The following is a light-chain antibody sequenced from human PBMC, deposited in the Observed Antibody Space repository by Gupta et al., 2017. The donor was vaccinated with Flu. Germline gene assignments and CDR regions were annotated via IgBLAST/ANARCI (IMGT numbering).Light chain of an antibody. Sequence: ENVLTQSPGTLSLSPGERATLSCRAAQSVDSSYLAWYQQKPGQAPRLLIYGASSRTTGVTDRFSGSGSVRDFTLTISRLEHEGFAGYYWQHDCHFVTFGQGTKVEVK. CDR2: GAS. CDR1: QSVDSSY. J-gene: IGKJ1*01. CDR3: QHDCHFVT. V-gene: IGKV3-20*01.